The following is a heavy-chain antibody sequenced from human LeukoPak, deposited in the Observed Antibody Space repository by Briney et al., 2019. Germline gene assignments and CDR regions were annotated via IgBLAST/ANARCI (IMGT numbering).Heavy chain of an antibody. CDR1: GFTLDDYA. CDR3: AKDRDYYDSSDYDSGFDY. D-gene: IGHD3-22*01. J-gene: IGHJ4*02. Sequence: GRSLRLSCAASGFTLDDYAMHWVRQAPGKGLEWVSGIGWKSGSIGYADSMKGRFTISRDNAKNSLYLQMNSLRAEDTALYYCAKDRDYYDSSDYDSGFDYWGQGTLVTVSS. V-gene: IGHV3-9*01. CDR2: IGWKSGSI.